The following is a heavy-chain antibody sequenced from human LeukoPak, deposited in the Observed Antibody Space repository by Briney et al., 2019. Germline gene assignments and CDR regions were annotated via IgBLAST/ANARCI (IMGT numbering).Heavy chain of an antibody. Sequence: PGGSLRLSCAASGFTFSNAWMSWVRQAPGKGLEWVDRIKSKTDGGTTDYAAPVKGRFTISRDDSKNTLYLQMNSLKTEDTAVYYCTTDPGYGDYHTVGPMVYYYYGMDVWGQGTTVTVSS. CDR2: IKSKTDGGTT. V-gene: IGHV3-15*01. CDR1: GFTFSNAW. J-gene: IGHJ6*02. CDR3: TTDPGYGDYHTVGPMVYYYYGMDV. D-gene: IGHD4-17*01.